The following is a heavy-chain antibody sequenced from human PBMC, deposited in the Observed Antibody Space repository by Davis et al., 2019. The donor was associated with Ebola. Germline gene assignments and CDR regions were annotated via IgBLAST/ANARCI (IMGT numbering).Heavy chain of an antibody. CDR3: ARDRGWQQFDY. D-gene: IGHD1/OR15-1a*01. Sequence: GESLKISCAASGFTFSSYGMHWVRQAPGKGLEWVAVISYDGSNKYYADSVKGRFTISRDNAENSLFLQMHSLRGEDTAVYYCARDRGWQQFDYWGQGTLVTVSS. J-gene: IGHJ4*02. CDR1: GFTFSSYG. V-gene: IGHV3-30*03. CDR2: ISYDGSNK.